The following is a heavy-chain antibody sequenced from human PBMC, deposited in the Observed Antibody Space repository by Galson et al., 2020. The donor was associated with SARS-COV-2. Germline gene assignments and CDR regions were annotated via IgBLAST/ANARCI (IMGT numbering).Heavy chain of an antibody. CDR2: IVVHSGKT. J-gene: IGHJ5*02. V-gene: IGHV1-58*01. Sequence: SVKVSCKASGFTFTTSAVQWVRHARGQRLEWIGWIVVHSGKTNYAQKFQERVTITRDMSTSTAYMEVSSLRSEDTAVYYCATLVGYCSSTSCSSWGQGTLVTVSS. CDR1: GFTFTTSA. D-gene: IGHD2-2*03. CDR3: ATLVGYCSSTSCSS.